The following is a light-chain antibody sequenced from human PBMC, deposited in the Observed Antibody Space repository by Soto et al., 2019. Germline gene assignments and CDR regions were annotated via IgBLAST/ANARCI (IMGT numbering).Light chain of an antibody. CDR2: KAS. Sequence: EMTQYPSILHTSIGDRVTIHSRASQNASNWLAWYQQRPGKAPKLLLYKASRLESGVLSIFSASGSWTDNTITINSLQSDDFATYCCQQYSKESSFGQGTKLEIK. CDR3: QQYSKESS. J-gene: IGKJ2*03. V-gene: IGKV1-5*03. CDR1: QNASNW.